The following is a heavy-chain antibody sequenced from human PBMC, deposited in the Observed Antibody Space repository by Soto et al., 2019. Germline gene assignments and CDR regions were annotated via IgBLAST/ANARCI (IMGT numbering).Heavy chain of an antibody. J-gene: IGHJ6*02. V-gene: IGHV1-2*04. D-gene: IGHD2-2*01. CDR3: ARDLGYCSSTSCARYYYYGMDV. CDR1: GYTFTGYY. CDR2: INPNSGGT. Sequence: QVQLVQSGAEVKKPGASVKVSCKASGYTFTGYYMHWVRQAPGQGLEWMGWINPNSGGTNYAQKFQGWVTMTRDTSISTAYMELSRLRSDDTAVYYCARDLGYCSSTSCARYYYYGMDVWGQGTTVTVSS.